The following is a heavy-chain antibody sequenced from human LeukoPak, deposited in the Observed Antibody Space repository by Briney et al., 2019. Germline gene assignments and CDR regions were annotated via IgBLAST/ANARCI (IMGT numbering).Heavy chain of an antibody. CDR1: GFSFTSDW. V-gene: IGHV5-51*01. CDR3: ARDGAVAGTYNWFDP. Sequence: GESLKISCKGAGFSFTSDWIGWVRQLPGKGLELMGIIYPGDSDTCYRPSFQGQVTISADTSISTAYLQWSSLKASDTAMYYCARDGAVAGTYNWFDPWGQGTLVTVSS. CDR2: IYPGDSDT. D-gene: IGHD6-19*01. J-gene: IGHJ5*02.